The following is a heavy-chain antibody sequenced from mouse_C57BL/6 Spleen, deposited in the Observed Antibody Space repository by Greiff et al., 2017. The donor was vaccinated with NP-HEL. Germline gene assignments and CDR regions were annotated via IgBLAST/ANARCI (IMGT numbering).Heavy chain of an antibody. D-gene: IGHD1-3*01. Sequence: EVQGVESGEGLVKPGGSLKLSCAASGFTFSSYAMSWVRQTPEKRLEWVAYISSGGDYIYYADTVKGRFTISRDNARNTLYLQMSSLKSEDTAMYYCTREVSRYYAMDYWGQGTSVTVSS. CDR2: ISSGGDYI. CDR1: GFTFSSYA. CDR3: TREVSRYYAMDY. V-gene: IGHV5-9-1*02. J-gene: IGHJ4*01.